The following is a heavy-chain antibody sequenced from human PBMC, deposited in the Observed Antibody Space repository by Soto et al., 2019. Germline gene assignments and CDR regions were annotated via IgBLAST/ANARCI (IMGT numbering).Heavy chain of an antibody. CDR2: IYYSGST. V-gene: IGHV4-59*01. D-gene: IGHD5-18*01. CDR3: ARSGDTAMVDY. J-gene: IGHJ4*02. Sequence: NPSETLSLTCTVSGGSISSYYWSWIRQPPGKGLEWIGYIYYSGSTNYNPSLKSRVTISVDTSKNQFSLKLSSVTAADTAVYYCARSGDTAMVDYWGQGTLVTVSS. CDR1: GGSISSYY.